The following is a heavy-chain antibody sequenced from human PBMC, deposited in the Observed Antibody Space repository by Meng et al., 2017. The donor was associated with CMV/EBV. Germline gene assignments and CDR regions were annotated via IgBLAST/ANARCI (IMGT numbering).Heavy chain of an antibody. CDR3: ARGLITGHYYGMDV. Sequence: SVKVSCKASGYTFTSYGISWVRQAPGQGLEWMGGIIPILGIANYAQKFQGRVTITADKSTSTAYMELSSLRSEDTAVYYCARGLITGHYYGMDVWGQGTTVTVSS. CDR2: IIPILGIA. D-gene: IGHD2-21*01. CDR1: GYTFTSYG. J-gene: IGHJ6*02. V-gene: IGHV1-69*10.